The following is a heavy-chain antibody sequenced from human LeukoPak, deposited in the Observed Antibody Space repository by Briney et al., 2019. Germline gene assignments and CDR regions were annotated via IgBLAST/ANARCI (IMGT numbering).Heavy chain of an antibody. Sequence: PSETLSLTCTVSGGSISSSSYYWGWIRQPPGKGLEWIGSIYYSGSTYYNPSLKSRVTISVDTSKNQFSLKLSSVTAADTAVYYCARDRMIIDEQWLEAGIVDYWGQGTLVTVSS. V-gene: IGHV4-39*07. D-gene: IGHD6-19*01. CDR2: IYYSGST. CDR1: GGSISSSSYY. CDR3: ARDRMIIDEQWLEAGIVDY. J-gene: IGHJ4*02.